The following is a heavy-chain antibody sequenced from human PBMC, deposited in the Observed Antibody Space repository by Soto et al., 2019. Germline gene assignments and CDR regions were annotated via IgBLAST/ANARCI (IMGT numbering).Heavy chain of an antibody. Sequence: PGESLKISCEGSGYSFTSYWIGWVRQMPGKGLEWMGIIYPGDSDTRYSPSFQGQVTISADKSISTAYLQWSSLKASDTAMYYCARHGPGYCSGGSCYSYYGMDVWGQGTTVTVSS. V-gene: IGHV5-51*01. CDR3: ARHGPGYCSGGSCYSYYGMDV. CDR2: IYPGDSDT. J-gene: IGHJ6*02. CDR1: GYSFTSYW. D-gene: IGHD2-15*01.